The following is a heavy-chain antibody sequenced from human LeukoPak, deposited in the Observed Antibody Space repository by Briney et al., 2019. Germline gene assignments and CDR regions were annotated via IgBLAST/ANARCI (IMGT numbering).Heavy chain of an antibody. CDR3: ARLKLELLSSYHYYYMDV. CDR1: EFTFSSYA. D-gene: IGHD1-7*01. Sequence: GGSLRLSCAASEFTFSSYAMGWVRQAPGKGLEWVSTISSSGSTYYGDSVKGRFTISRDNSKNTLYLQMDSLRAEDTAIYYCARLKLELLSSYHYYYMDVWGKGTTVTVSS. CDR2: ISSSGST. V-gene: IGHV3-23*01. J-gene: IGHJ6*03.